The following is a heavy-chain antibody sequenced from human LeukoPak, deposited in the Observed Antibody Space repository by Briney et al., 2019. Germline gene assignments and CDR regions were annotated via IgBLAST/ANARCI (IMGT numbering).Heavy chain of an antibody. J-gene: IGHJ6*03. CDR1: GYTFSTYY. Sequence: ASVKVSCKASGYTFSTYYIHWVRQAPGQGLEWMGIINPSDGSTRYAQKFQGRVTMTRDTSTSTVYMELSSLRSEDTAVYYCARQTYCTSTSCHYYYYYMDVWGKGTTVTISS. D-gene: IGHD2-2*01. CDR2: INPSDGST. V-gene: IGHV1-46*01. CDR3: ARQTYCTSTSCHYYYYYMDV.